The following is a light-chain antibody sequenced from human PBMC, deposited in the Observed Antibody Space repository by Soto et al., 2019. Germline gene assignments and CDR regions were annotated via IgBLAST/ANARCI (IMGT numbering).Light chain of an antibody. CDR2: YIS. CDR1: QSAGNF. Sequence: EIVMTQSPPTLSVSPGVTASLSCRASQSAGNFLAWYQQKPGQAPRLLIYYISTRATGIPARFSGSGSGTEFTLTINSLQSEDSAVYYCQQHNQWPITFGQGTRLEI. J-gene: IGKJ5*01. CDR3: QQHNQWPIT. V-gene: IGKV3D-15*01.